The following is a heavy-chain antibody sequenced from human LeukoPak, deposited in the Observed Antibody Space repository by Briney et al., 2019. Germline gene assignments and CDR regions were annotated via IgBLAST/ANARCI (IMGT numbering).Heavy chain of an antibody. CDR3: ARSKKQWPYYFGY. V-gene: IGHV1-2*02. CDR2: INPNSGGT. Sequence: GASVKVSCKASGYTFTGYYMHWVRQAPGQGLEWMGWINPNSGGTNYAQKFQGRVTMTRDTSISTAYMELSRLRSDDTAVYYCARSKKQWPYYFGYWGQGTLVTVSS. J-gene: IGHJ4*02. CDR1: GYTFTGYY. D-gene: IGHD6-19*01.